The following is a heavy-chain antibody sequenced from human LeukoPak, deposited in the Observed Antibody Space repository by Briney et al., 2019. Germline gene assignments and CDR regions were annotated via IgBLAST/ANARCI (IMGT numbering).Heavy chain of an antibody. CDR2: IDWDDDK. CDR3: GWITGSYGRPYFDY. CDR1: GFSLSTRGMC. Sequence: SKSGPTLVNPTQTLTLTCTFSGFSLSTRGMCVSWIRQPPGKALEWLSLIDWDDDKYYSTSLKTRLTISKDTSKNQVVLTMTIMDAVDTASYYSGWITGSYGRPYFDYWGQGTLVTVSS. J-gene: IGHJ4*02. V-gene: IGHV2-70*13. D-gene: IGHD1-26*01.